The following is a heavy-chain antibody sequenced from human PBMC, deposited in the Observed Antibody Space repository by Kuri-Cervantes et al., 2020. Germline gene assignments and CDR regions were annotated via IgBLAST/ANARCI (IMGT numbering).Heavy chain of an antibody. CDR3: ARAGPELLLYYFDY. Sequence: ASVKVSCKASGYTFTSYDINWVRQATGQGLEWMGWMNPNSGNTGYAQKFQGRVTMTRNTSISTAYMELNSLRAEDTAVYYCARAGPELLLYYFDYWGQGTLVTVSS. V-gene: IGHV1-8*01. CDR2: MNPNSGNT. J-gene: IGHJ4*02. D-gene: IGHD3-10*01. CDR1: GYTFTSYD.